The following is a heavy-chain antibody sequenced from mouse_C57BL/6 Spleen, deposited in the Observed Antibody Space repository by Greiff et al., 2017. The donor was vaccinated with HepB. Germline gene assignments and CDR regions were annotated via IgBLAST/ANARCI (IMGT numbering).Heavy chain of an antibody. CDR2: ISSGGDYI. D-gene: IGHD2-14*01. CDR1: GFTFSSYA. J-gene: IGHJ3*01. Sequence: DVHLVESGEGLVKPGGSLKLSCAASGFTFSSYAMSWVRQTPEKRLEWVAYISSGGDYIYYADTVKGRFTISRDNARNTLYLQMSSLKSEDTAMYYCTRGGTPAWFAYWGQGTLVTVSA. CDR3: TRGGTPAWFAY. V-gene: IGHV5-9-1*02.